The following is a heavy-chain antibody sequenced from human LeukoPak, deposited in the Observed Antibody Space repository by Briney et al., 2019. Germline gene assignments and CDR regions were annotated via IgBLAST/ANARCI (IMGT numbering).Heavy chain of an antibody. D-gene: IGHD2-15*01. Sequence: PSETLSLTCTVSGGSVNSGGYFWNWIRQHPERGLEWIGYIYYNGGTYDDPSLKSRLTMSLDTAKNQFSLKLNSVTVADAVVYYCARGTRIEGFLAFDVWGRGAVVTVTS. V-gene: IGHV4-31*03. CDR1: GGSVNSGGYF. J-gene: IGHJ3*01. CDR3: ARGTRIEGFLAFDV. CDR2: IYYNGGT.